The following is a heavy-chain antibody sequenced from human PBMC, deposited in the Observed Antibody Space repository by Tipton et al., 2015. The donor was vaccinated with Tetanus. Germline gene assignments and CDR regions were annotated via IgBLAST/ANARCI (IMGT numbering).Heavy chain of an antibody. D-gene: IGHD3-22*01. J-gene: IGHJ4*02. V-gene: IGHV1-2*02. CDR2: INPNSGGT. CDR1: GYTFTGYY. Sequence: QSGPEVKKPGASVKVSCKASGYTFTGYYMHWVRQAPGQGLEWMGWINPNSGGTNYAQKFQGRVTMTRDTSISTAYMELSRLRSDDTAVYYCARASLYYYDSSGYCDYWGQGTLVTVSS. CDR3: ARASLYYYDSSGYCDY.